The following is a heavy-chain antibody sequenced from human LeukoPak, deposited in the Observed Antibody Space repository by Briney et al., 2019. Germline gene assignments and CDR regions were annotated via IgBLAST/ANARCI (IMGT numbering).Heavy chain of an antibody. CDR2: INSDGSST. J-gene: IGHJ4*02. Sequence: GGSLRLSCAASGFTFSSYWMHWVRQAPGKGLVWVSRINSDGSSTSYADSVKGRFTISRDNAKNTLYLQMNSLRAEDTAVYYCASGATMARGVIGFDYWGQGTLVTVSS. CDR1: GFTFSSYW. CDR3: ASGATMARGVIGFDY. V-gene: IGHV3-74*01. D-gene: IGHD3-10*01.